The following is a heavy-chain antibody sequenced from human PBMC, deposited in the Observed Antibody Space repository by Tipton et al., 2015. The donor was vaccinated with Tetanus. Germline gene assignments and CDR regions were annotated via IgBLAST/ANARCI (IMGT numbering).Heavy chain of an antibody. CDR3: AGAGPQATFGVKYGMDV. J-gene: IGHJ6*02. D-gene: IGHD3-3*01. V-gene: IGHV1-2*02. Sequence: QVQLVQSGAEVRKPGASVKVSCKAAGYTFTGNYLQWVRQAPGQGLEWMGWINPDSGGTNSAQKFQGRVTMTRDTSISTAYMELSRLRSDDTAVYYCAGAGPQATFGVKYGMDVWGQGTTVTVSS. CDR2: INPDSGGT. CDR1: GYTFTGNY.